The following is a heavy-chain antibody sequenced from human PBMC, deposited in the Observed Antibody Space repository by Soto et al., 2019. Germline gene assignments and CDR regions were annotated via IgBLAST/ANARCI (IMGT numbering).Heavy chain of an antibody. CDR3: ATSYYDILTGSEGFGL. V-gene: IGHV4-4*02. J-gene: IGHJ5*02. D-gene: IGHD3-9*01. CDR1: GGSISSSNW. Sequence: QVQLQESGPGLVKPSGTLSLTCAVSGGSISSSNWWSWVRQPPGKGLEWIGEIYHSGSTNYNPSLKSGVTISVDKSKNQFSLKLSSVTAADTAVYYCATSYYDILTGSEGFGLWGQGTLVTVSS. CDR2: IYHSGST.